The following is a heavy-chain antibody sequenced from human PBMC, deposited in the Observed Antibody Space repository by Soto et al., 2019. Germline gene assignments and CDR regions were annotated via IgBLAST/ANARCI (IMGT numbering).Heavy chain of an antibody. CDR3: ARVYYDSSGYYKSLDY. Sequence: ASVKVSCKASGGTFSSYAISWVRQAPGQGLEWMGGIIPIFGTANYAQKFQGRVTITADKSTSTAYMELSSLRSEDTAVYYCARVYYDSSGYYKSLDYWGQGTLVTVSS. V-gene: IGHV1-69*06. D-gene: IGHD3-22*01. CDR2: IIPIFGTA. CDR1: GGTFSSYA. J-gene: IGHJ4*02.